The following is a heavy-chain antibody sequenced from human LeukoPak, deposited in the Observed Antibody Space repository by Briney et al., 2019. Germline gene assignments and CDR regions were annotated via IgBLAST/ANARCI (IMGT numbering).Heavy chain of an antibody. Sequence: GGSLRLSCAASGLTVSSNFMSWVRQAPGKGLEWVSVIHSDGRTFYADTVKGRFTVSRDNSNDMLFLQMNSLRAEDTAVYYCARDAGGMATGYFDYWGQGTPVTVSS. D-gene: IGHD5-12*01. V-gene: IGHV3-66*02. J-gene: IGHJ4*02. CDR3: ARDAGGMATGYFDY. CDR2: IHSDGRT. CDR1: GLTVSSNF.